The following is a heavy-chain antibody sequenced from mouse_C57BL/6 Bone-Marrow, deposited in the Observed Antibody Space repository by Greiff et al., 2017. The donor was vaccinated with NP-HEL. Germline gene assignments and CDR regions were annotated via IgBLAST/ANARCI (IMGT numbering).Heavy chain of an antibody. D-gene: IGHD2-10*02. Sequence: QVQLQQSGPELVKPGASVKISCKASGYAFSSSWMNWVKQRPGKGLEWIGRIYPGDGDTNYNGKFKGKATLTADKSSSTAYMQLSSLTSEDSAVYFCVRNLYGNYLYFDYWGQGTTLTVSS. CDR1: GYAFSSSW. J-gene: IGHJ2*01. CDR2: IYPGDGDT. V-gene: IGHV1-82*01. CDR3: VRNLYGNYLYFDY.